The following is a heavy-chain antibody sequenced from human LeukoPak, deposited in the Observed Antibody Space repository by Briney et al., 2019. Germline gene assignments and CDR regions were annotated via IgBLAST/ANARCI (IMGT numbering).Heavy chain of an antibody. CDR2: IYYSGST. J-gene: IGHJ5*02. CDR1: GASISSSSYY. D-gene: IGHD3-22*01. Sequence: PSETLSLTCTVSGASISSSSYYWGWIRQPPGKGLEWIGNIYYSGSTYYNPSLKSRVTISVDTSKNQFSLKLSSVTAADTAVYYCAREQVYDSSGYYGWFDPWGQGTLVTVSS. CDR3: AREQVYDSSGYYGWFDP. V-gene: IGHV4-39*07.